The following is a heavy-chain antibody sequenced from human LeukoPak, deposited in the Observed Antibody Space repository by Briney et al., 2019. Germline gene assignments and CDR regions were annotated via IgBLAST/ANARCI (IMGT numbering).Heavy chain of an antibody. V-gene: IGHV1-2*02. CDR3: ARDNGMGYYGGSGYFDY. CDR2: LNPKRGGT. CDR1: GYTFTGYY. D-gene: IGHD1-26*01. J-gene: IGHJ4*02. Sequence: ASVKVSCKASGYTFTGYYMHWVRQAPGQGLEWMGWLNPKRGGTNYAQKFQGGVTMTRDTSITTAYMELSRLTSDDTAVYYCARDNGMGYYGGSGYFDYWGQGTLVTVSS.